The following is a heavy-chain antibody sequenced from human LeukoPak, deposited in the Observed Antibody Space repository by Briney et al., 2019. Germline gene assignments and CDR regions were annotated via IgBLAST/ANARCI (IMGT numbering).Heavy chain of an antibody. CDR1: GYTFTGYY. V-gene: IGHV1-18*04. CDR2: ISAYNGNT. J-gene: IGHJ4*02. CDR3: ARGGIAAASFDY. Sequence: ASVKVSCKASGYTFTGYYMHWVRQAPGQGLEWMGWISAYNGNTNYAQKLQGRVTMTTDTSTSTAYMELRSLRSDDTAVYYCARGGIAAASFDYWGQGTLVTVSS. D-gene: IGHD6-13*01.